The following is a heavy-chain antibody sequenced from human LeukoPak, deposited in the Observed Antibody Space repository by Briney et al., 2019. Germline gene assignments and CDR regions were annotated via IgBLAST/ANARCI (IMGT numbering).Heavy chain of an antibody. V-gene: IGHV3-33*06. CDR3: AKERAGYTNPYYFDY. D-gene: IGHD3-16*02. J-gene: IGHJ4*02. CDR2: IWYDGSNK. CDR1: GFTFNSNG. Sequence: PGTSLRLSCAASGFTFNSNGMHWVRQAPGKGLEGVALIWYDGSNKYYADSVRGRFTISRDNSKNTLDLHMNSLRAEDTAVYYCAKERAGYTNPYYFDYWGQGTLVTVS.